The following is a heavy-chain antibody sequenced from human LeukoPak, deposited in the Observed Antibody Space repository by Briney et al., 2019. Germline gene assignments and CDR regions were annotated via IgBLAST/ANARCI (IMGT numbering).Heavy chain of an antibody. J-gene: IGHJ4*02. V-gene: IGHV4-38-2*02. CDR2: LYHSGST. Sequence: SETVSLTCTVSGYSISSGYYWGWIRQPPGKGLEWIGSLYHSGSTYYNPSLKSRVTTSVDTSKNQFSLSLRFVTAADTALSYCARVVSSSWSYYFDDWGQGTLVTVSS. CDR3: ARVVSSSWSYYFDD. CDR1: GYSISSGYY. D-gene: IGHD6-13*01.